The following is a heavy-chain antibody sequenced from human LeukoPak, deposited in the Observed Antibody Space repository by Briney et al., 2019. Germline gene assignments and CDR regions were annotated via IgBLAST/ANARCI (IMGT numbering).Heavy chain of an antibody. J-gene: IGHJ4*02. CDR3: TRDYSGNDHGIDN. D-gene: IGHD5-12*01. Sequence: PGRSLRLSRAASGFTFSSYAMHWVRQAPGKGLEWVAVISYDGSNKYYADSVKGRFTISRDNAKNSVYLQMSSLRAEDTAVYYCTRDYSGNDHGIDNWGQGTLVTVSS. V-gene: IGHV3-30-3*01. CDR1: GFTFSSYA. CDR2: ISYDGSNK.